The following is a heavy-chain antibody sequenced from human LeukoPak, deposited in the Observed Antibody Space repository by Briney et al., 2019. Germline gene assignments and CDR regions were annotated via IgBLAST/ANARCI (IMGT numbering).Heavy chain of an antibody. V-gene: IGHV5-51*01. J-gene: IGHJ4*02. Sequence: GESLKISCKGSGYSFTSYWSGWVRQMPGKGLEWMGIIYPGDSDTRYSPSFQGQVTISADKSISTAYLQWSSLKASDTAMYYCARGEVVVAARGSFDYWGQGTLVTVSS. CDR3: ARGEVVVAARGSFDY. CDR2: IYPGDSDT. D-gene: IGHD2-15*01. CDR1: GYSFTSYW.